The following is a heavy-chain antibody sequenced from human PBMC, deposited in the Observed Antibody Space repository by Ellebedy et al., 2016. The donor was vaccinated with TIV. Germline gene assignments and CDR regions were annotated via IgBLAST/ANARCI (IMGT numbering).Heavy chain of an antibody. J-gene: IGHJ4*02. CDR3: ARDLAGNWAIDY. D-gene: IGHD4-23*01. CDR2: IDAGNGNT. V-gene: IGHV1-3*01. CDR1: GYTFTSCP. Sequence: ASVKVSXXASGYTFTSCPMHWVCQAPGQGLEWMGWIDAGNGNTAYSQKFQDRVIITRDTSASTVYMELSSLRSEDTAVYWCARDLAGNWAIDYWGQGTLVTVSS.